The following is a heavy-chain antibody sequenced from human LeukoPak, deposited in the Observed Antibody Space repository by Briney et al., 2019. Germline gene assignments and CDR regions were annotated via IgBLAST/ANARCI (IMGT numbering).Heavy chain of an antibody. V-gene: IGHV1-46*01. J-gene: IGHJ4*02. Sequence: ASVKVSCKASGYTFTSYYMHWVRQAPGQGLEWMGIINPSGGSTSYAQKFQGRVTMTRDTSTSTVYTELSRLRSDDTAVYYCAREGAQGGGFDYWGQGTLVTVSS. D-gene: IGHD1-26*01. CDR2: INPSGGST. CDR3: AREGAQGGGFDY. CDR1: GYTFTSYY.